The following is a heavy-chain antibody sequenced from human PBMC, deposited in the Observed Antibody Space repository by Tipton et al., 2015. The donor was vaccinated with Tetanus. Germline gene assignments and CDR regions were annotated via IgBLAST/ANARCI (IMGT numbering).Heavy chain of an antibody. V-gene: IGHV4-61*08. J-gene: IGHJ4*02. CDR2: ISYSGST. CDR1: GGSIRSGDYQ. D-gene: IGHD3-10*01. Sequence: LRLSCTVSGGSIRSGDYQWNWIRQPPGKGLEWLAYISYSGSTNSNYDLKGRITISRDTSKNQFSPKLTSVTAADTAVYYCARADYNLSKKGPFDSWGQGTLVLVSS. CDR3: ARADYNLSKKGPFDS.